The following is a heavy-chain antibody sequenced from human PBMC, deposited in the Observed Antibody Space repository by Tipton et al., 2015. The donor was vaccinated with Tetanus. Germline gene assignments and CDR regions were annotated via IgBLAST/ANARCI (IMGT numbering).Heavy chain of an antibody. CDR3: ARDQARGARGWNYFDY. J-gene: IGHJ4*02. D-gene: IGHD1-26*01. V-gene: IGHV4-31*03. CDR2: IYYSGST. Sequence: TLSLTCTVSGGSISSGGYYWSWIRQHPGKGLEWIGDIYYSGSTYYSPSLKSRVTLSVDTSKNQFSLKLNSVTAADTAVYYCARDQARGARGWNYFDYWGQGTLVTVSS. CDR1: GGSISSGGYY.